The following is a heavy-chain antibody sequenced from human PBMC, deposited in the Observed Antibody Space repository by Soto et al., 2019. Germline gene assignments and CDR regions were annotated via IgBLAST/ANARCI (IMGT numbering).Heavy chain of an antibody. V-gene: IGHV1-46*01. CDR3: ARADYYDSSRFGYFDY. CDR1: GYTFTSYY. CDR2: INPSGGST. J-gene: IGHJ4*02. D-gene: IGHD3-22*01. Sequence: ASVKLSFKASGYTFTSYYMHWVRQAPRQGLEWMGIINPSGGSTNYAQKFQGRVTMTRDTYTSTVYMELSSLSSEDTAVYYCARADYYDSSRFGYFDYWGQGTLVTVSS.